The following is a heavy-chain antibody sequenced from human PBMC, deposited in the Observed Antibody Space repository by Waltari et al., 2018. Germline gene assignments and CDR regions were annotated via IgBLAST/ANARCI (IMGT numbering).Heavy chain of an antibody. Sequence: QVQLQESGPGLVKPSGTLSLTCAVSGGSISSSNWWSWVRQPPGKGLEWIGEIYHGWSTNYNPSLKSRVTISVDKSKNQFSLKLSSMTAADTAVYYCARTFWSGYSALDVWGQGTTVTVSS. CDR1: GGSISSSNW. V-gene: IGHV4-4*02. J-gene: IGHJ6*02. CDR3: ARTFWSGYSALDV. CDR2: IYHGWST. D-gene: IGHD3-3*01.